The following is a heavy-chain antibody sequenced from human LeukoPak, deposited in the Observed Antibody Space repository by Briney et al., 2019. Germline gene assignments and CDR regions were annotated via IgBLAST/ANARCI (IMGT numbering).Heavy chain of an antibody. CDR1: GFTFSSYG. D-gene: IGHD2-2*01. Sequence: GGSLRLSCAASGFTFSSYGMHWVRQAPGKGLEWVAFIRYDGSTKYYADSVKGRFTISRDNSKNTLYLQMNSLRAEDTAMYYCAKDRGDIVVVPAAPDYWGQGTPVTVSS. CDR3: AKDRGDIVVVPAAPDY. J-gene: IGHJ4*02. V-gene: IGHV3-30*02. CDR2: IRYDGSTK.